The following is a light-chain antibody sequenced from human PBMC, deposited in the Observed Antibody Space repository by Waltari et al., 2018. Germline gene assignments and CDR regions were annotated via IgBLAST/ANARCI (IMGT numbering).Light chain of an antibody. J-gene: IGLJ1*01. CDR1: NIGTYS. V-gene: IGLV3-21*04. CDR3: HVWHPHVDPGV. Sequence: SYVVTQPPSVSVAQGEPATTTCGGDNIGTYSVHWYQQKAVQAPVLVIFYDRDRPSGIPDRFSGSNSGNTATLTISRVEAGDEARYYCHVWHPHVDPGVFGTGTEVTVL. CDR2: YDR.